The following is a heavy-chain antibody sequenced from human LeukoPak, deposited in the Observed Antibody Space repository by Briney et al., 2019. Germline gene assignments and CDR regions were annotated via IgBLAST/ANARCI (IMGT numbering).Heavy chain of an antibody. CDR3: AKSREYYGDYPGDY. D-gene: IGHD4-17*01. J-gene: IGHJ4*02. CDR1: GFTFSSYE. V-gene: IGHV3-48*03. CDR2: ISSSGSTI. Sequence: GGSLRLSCAASGFTFSSYEMNWVRQAPGKGLEWVSYISSSGSTIYYADSVKGRFTISRDNAKNSLYLQMNSLRAEDTAVYYCAKSREYYGDYPGDYWGQGTLVTVSS.